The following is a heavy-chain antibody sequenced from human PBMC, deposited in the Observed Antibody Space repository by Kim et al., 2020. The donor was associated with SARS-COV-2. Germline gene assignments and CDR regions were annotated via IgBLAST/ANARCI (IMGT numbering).Heavy chain of an antibody. V-gene: IGHV4-31*03. CDR3: ARVGMYYDILTGTGVVRYFDY. Sequence: SETLSLTCTVSGGSISSGGYYWSWIRQHPGKGLEWIGYIYYSGSTYYNPSLKSRVTISVDTSKNQFSLKLSSVTAADTAVYYCARVGMYYDILTGTGVVRYFDYWGQGTLVTVSS. J-gene: IGHJ4*02. CDR1: GGSISSGGYY. CDR2: IYYSGST. D-gene: IGHD3-9*01.